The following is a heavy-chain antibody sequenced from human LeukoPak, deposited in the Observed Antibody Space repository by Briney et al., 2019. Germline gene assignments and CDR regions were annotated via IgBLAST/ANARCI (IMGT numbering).Heavy chain of an antibody. J-gene: IGHJ4*02. Sequence: SETLSLTCTVPGGSISSYYWSWIRQPPGKGLEWIGYIYYSGSTNYNPSLKSRVTISVETSKNQFSLKRSSVTAAGTAVYYCARLIAVAAGFDYWGQGTLVTVSS. CDR3: ARLIAVAAGFDY. CDR1: GGSISSYY. CDR2: IYYSGST. V-gene: IGHV4-59*08. D-gene: IGHD6-19*01.